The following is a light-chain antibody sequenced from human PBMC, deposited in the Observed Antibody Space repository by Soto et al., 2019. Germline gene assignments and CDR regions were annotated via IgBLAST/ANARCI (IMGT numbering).Light chain of an antibody. V-gene: IGKV3-20*01. CDR3: QQYGGSPPYT. Sequence: EIVLTQSPGTLSLSPGERVTLSCRASQSVSSSYLAWYQQKPAQAPRLLIYGASNRATDIPDRFSGSRSGTDFPLTISRLELEDFAVYYCQQYGGSPPYTFGQGTKLEIK. CDR2: GAS. CDR1: QSVSSSY. J-gene: IGKJ2*01.